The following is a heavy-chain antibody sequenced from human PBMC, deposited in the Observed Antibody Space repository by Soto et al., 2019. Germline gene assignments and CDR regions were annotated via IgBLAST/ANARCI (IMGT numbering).Heavy chain of an antibody. D-gene: IGHD4-4*01. Sequence: QVQLVQSGAEVKKPGSSVKVSCKTPGDTFTSYVISWVRQAPGQGLEWMGVIIPVFETRTYAQKFQGRVTITADDSTSTVSMEMSNLRSEDTAVYFCSFHSDSNSYSRFDFWGQGTLVTVSS. V-gene: IGHV1-69*01. CDR3: SFHSDSNSYSRFDF. CDR2: IIPVFETR. CDR1: GDTFTSYV. J-gene: IGHJ4*02.